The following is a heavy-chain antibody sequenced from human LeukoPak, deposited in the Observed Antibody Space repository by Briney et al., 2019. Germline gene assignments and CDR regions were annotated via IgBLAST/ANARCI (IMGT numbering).Heavy chain of an antibody. Sequence: GGSLRLSCAASGFTFSSYAMSWVRQAPGKGLEWVSAISGSGGSTYYADSVKGRFTISRDNSKNTLYLQMNSLRAEDTAVYYCAKDLYYYDSSGYYRPPFDYWGQGTLVTVSS. CDR3: AKDLYYYDSSGYYRPPFDY. CDR2: ISGSGGST. J-gene: IGHJ4*02. V-gene: IGHV3-23*01. CDR1: GFTFSSYA. D-gene: IGHD3-22*01.